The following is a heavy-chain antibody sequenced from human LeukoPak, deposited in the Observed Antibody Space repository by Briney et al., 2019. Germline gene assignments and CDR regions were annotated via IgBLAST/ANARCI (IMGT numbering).Heavy chain of an antibody. CDR2: IKSKTGGGTT. V-gene: IGHV3-15*01. J-gene: IGHJ4*02. Sequence: GGSLRLSCAASGFTFSNAWMSWVRQAPGKGLEWVGRIKSKTGGGTTDYAAPVKGRFTISRDDSKNTLYLQMNSLKTEDTAVYYCTTAAPYCSSTSCLDYWGQGTLVTVSS. CDR3: TTAAPYCSSTSCLDY. D-gene: IGHD2-2*01. CDR1: GFTFSNAW.